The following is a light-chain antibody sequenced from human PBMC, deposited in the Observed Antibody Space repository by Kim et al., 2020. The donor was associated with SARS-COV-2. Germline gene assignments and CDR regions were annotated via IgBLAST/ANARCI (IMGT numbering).Light chain of an antibody. CDR3: NSRDSSGNHLV. CDR1: RLRSLY. Sequence: ALGQTVKITCQGNRLRSLYASWFQQKPGPAPVLVIYGKNNRPSGIPDRFSGSSSGNTASLTITGAQAEDEADYYCNSRDSSGNHLVFGGGTQLTVL. J-gene: IGLJ3*02. V-gene: IGLV3-19*01. CDR2: GKN.